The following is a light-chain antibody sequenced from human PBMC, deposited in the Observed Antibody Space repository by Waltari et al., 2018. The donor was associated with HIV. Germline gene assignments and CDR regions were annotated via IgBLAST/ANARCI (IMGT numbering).Light chain of an antibody. CDR1: SSNIGSNT. CDR2: SNN. V-gene: IGLV1-44*01. Sequence: QSVLTQPPSASGTPGQRVTISFSGRSSNIGSNTVNWYQQLPGTAPNLLIYSNNQRPSGVPDRFSGSKSGTSASLAISGLQSEDEADYYCAAWDDSLNGHVVFGGGTKLTVL. J-gene: IGLJ2*01. CDR3: AAWDDSLNGHVV.